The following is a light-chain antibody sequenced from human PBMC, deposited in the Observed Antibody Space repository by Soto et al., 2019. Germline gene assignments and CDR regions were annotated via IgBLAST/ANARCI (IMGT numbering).Light chain of an antibody. V-gene: IGLV2-14*01. Sequence: QSALTQPASGSRSPGQSITISCTGTSSDVGGYNYVSWYQQHPGKAPKLMISEVSNRPSGVSNRFSGSKSGNTASLTISGLQAEDEAHYYCSSYTGSSTPYVFGTGTKLTFL. CDR3: SSYTGSSTPYV. CDR2: EVS. J-gene: IGLJ1*01. CDR1: SSDVGGYNY.